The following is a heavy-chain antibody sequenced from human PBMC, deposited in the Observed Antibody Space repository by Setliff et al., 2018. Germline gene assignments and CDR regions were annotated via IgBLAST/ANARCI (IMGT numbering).Heavy chain of an antibody. CDR2: IDPNSGGT. Sequence: ASVKASCKASGSTFTSYYTHWARQAPGQGLEWLGRIDPNSGGTDYAQRFQGRVTMSGDTSISTAYMELSGLRSDDTAIYYCARDTEEIRGDYGAFNIWGQGTMVTVSS. V-gene: IGHV1-2*06. CDR1: GSTFTSYY. CDR3: ARDTEEIRGDYGAFNI. D-gene: IGHD4-17*01. J-gene: IGHJ3*02.